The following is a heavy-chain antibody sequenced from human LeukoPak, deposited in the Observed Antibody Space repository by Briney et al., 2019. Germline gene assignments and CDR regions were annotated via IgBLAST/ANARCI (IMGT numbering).Heavy chain of an antibody. D-gene: IGHD4-11*01. Sequence: SETLSLTCTVSGGSISSYYWSWVRQPPGKGLEWIGYIYYSGSTNYNPSLKSRGIISVDTSKNQFSLKLISVTAADTAVYYCARVQVLVPPSAWFDPWGQGTLVTVSS. V-gene: IGHV4-59*01. CDR1: GGSISSYY. CDR3: ARVQVLVPPSAWFDP. CDR2: IYYSGST. J-gene: IGHJ5*02.